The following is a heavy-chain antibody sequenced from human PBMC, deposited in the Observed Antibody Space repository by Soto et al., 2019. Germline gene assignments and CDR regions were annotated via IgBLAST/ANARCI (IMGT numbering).Heavy chain of an antibody. Sequence: SVTFFCTASGFTFTSSAVQWVRQARGQRLEWIGWIVVGSGNTNYAQKFQERVTISRDNAKNSLFLQMNSLTAEDTAVYYCARETPLDPDYGGNPFSDFWGQGTLVTVSS. CDR1: GFTFTSSA. V-gene: IGHV1-58*01. D-gene: IGHD4-17*01. J-gene: IGHJ4*02. CDR3: ARETPLDPDYGGNPFSDF. CDR2: IVVGSGNT.